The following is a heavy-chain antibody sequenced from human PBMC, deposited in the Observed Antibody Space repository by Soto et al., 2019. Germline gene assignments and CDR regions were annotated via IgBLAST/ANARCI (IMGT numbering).Heavy chain of an antibody. CDR2: IKRDGSNK. CDR1: GFTFGSYW. J-gene: IGHJ3*02. CDR3: ARDVSPGSSSLYLDAFDI. V-gene: IGHV3-7*05. D-gene: IGHD6-13*01. Sequence: EVQLVESGGTLVQPGGSLRLSCEGSGFTFGSYWMTWVRQAPGKGLEWVANIKRDGSNKSYLDSVRGRFTISRDNAKNSLYLQMSSLRAEDTALYYCARDVSPGSSSLYLDAFDIWGQGTRVTVSS.